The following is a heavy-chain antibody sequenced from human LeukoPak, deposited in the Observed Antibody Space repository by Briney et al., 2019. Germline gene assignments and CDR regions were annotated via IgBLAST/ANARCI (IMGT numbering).Heavy chain of an antibody. V-gene: IGHV3-21*04. CDR2: ISSSSSYI. CDR3: AREIGYYFDSDDSRLRGRLDV. J-gene: IGHJ6*04. D-gene: IGHD3-22*01. CDR1: GFTFSSYS. Sequence: GGSLRLSCAASGFTFSSYSMNWVRQAPGKGLEWVSSISSSSSYIYYADSVKGRFTISRGIAKNTVYLEMNDLRAEDTALYYCAREIGYYFDSDDSRLRGRLDVWGKGTSVTVSS.